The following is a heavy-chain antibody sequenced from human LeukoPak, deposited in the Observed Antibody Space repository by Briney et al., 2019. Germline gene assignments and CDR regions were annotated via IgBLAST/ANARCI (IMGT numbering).Heavy chain of an antibody. CDR2: IYSSGST. CDR1: GPSFSNYY. V-gene: IGHV4-59*08. CDR3: ARQFDP. J-gene: IGHJ5*02. Sequence: KSSETLSLTCTVSGPSFSNYYWSWLRQPAGKGLEWIGHIYSSGSTNYNPSLKSRLTISLDTSKNQFSLKLSSVTAADTAVYYCARQFDPWGQGILVTVSS.